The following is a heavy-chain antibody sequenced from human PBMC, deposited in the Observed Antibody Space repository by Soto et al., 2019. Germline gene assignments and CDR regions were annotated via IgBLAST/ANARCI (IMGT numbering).Heavy chain of an antibody. J-gene: IGHJ4*02. CDR3: ARARRGYSSSWYDY. Sequence: QVQLQQWGAGLLKPSETLSLTCAVYGGSFSGYYWSWIRQPPGKGLEWIGEINHSGTTNYNPSLKSRVTVSVDTSKNQFSLMLSSVTAADTAVYYCARARRGYSSSWYDYWGQGTLVTVAS. V-gene: IGHV4-34*01. CDR2: INHSGTT. D-gene: IGHD6-13*01. CDR1: GGSFSGYY.